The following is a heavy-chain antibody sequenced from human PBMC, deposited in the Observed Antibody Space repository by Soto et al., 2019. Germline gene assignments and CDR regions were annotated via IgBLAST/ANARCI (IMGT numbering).Heavy chain of an antibody. CDR1: GYSFTGYY. Sequence: QVQVVQSGAEVKKPGASVKVSCKASGYSFTGYYMHWVRQAPGEGLEWMGLINPNSGGTRYAQKFKGRVTMTRDTSISTAYMELSGLTSGDTALYYCARVPDIGAVIAATEGVGPLGSWGQGTLVTVSS. V-gene: IGHV1-2*02. J-gene: IGHJ4*02. D-gene: IGHD2-15*01. CDR3: ARVPDIGAVIAATEGVGPLGS. CDR2: INPNSGGT.